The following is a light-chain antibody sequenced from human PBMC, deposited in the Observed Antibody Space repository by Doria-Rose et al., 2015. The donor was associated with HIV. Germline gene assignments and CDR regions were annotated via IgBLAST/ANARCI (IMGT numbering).Light chain of an antibody. CDR2: DAS. Sequence: IVLTQSPGTLSLSPGERATLSCRASQSFSSSYLAWYQQKPGQAHSLLIYDASTTATGIPDRFSASGSGTDFTLTINRLEPEDFALYYCHQYGTSWTFGQGTKVEI. CDR1: QSFSSSY. V-gene: IGKV3-20*01. J-gene: IGKJ1*01. CDR3: HQYGTSWT.